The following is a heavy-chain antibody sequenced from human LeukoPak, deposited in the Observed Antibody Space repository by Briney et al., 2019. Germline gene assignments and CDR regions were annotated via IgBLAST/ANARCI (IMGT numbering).Heavy chain of an antibody. CDR2: ISSGGDSI. Sequence: GGALRLSCAASHFVFSDHYMSWVRQAPGKGLEWVAYISSGGDSILYADSVRGRFAISRDNAKNSLYLQINSLRVEDTAVYYCVREMDGEYASGTLFDLWGQGNMVTVSS. CDR1: HFVFSDHY. CDR3: VREMDGEYASGTLFDL. V-gene: IGHV3-11*01. J-gene: IGHJ4*02. D-gene: IGHD3-10*01.